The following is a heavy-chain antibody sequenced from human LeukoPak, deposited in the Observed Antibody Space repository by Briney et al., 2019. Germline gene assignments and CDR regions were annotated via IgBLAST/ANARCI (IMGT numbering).Heavy chain of an antibody. CDR2: NSGSGGST. D-gene: IGHD2-15*01. Sequence: GGSLRLSCAASGFTFSSYAMNWVRQAPGKGLEWVSANSGSGGSTYYADSVKGRFTISRDNSKNTLYLQMNSLRPEDTAVYYCAKSCSGGSCYPDYWGQGTLVTVSS. J-gene: IGHJ4*02. CDR3: AKSCSGGSCYPDY. V-gene: IGHV3-23*01. CDR1: GFTFSSYA.